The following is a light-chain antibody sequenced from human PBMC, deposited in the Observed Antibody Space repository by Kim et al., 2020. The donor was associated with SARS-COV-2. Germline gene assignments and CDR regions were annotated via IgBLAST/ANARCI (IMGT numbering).Light chain of an antibody. CDR2: SNN. CDR3: AAWDDSLNGPYV. J-gene: IGLJ1*01. CDR1: SSNIGSNT. V-gene: IGLV1-44*01. Sequence: RMTSCVAGSSSNIGSNTVNWDQQLPGTAPNLLIYSNNQRPSGVPDRFSGSKSGTSASLAISGLQSEDEADYYCAAWDDSLNGPYVFGTGTKVTVL.